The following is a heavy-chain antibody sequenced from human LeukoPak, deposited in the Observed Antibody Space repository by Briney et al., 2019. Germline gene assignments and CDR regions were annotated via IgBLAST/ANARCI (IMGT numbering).Heavy chain of an antibody. Sequence: GGSLRLSCAASGFTFSSYGMSWVRQAPGKGLEWVSAISGSGGSTYYADSVKGRFTISRDNSKNTLYLQMNSLRAEDTAVYYCAKDLDILITSYAFDIWGQGTMVTVSS. J-gene: IGHJ3*02. CDR2: ISGSGGST. CDR3: AKDLDILITSYAFDI. CDR1: GFTFSSYG. V-gene: IGHV3-23*01. D-gene: IGHD3-9*01.